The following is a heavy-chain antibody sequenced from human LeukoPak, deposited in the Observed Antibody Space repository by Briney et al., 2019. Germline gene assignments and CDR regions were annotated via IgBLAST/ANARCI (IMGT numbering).Heavy chain of an antibody. V-gene: IGHV1-69*04. J-gene: IGHJ3*02. CDR1: GGTFSSYA. CDR3: ARSYYYDSSGYHLRAFDI. CDR2: IIPILGIA. D-gene: IGHD3-22*01. Sequence: SVKVSFKASGGTFSSYAISWVRQAPGQGLEWMGRIIPILGIANYAQKFQGRVTITADKSTSTAYMELSSLRSEDTAVYYCARSYYYDSSGYHLRAFDIWGQGTMVTVSS.